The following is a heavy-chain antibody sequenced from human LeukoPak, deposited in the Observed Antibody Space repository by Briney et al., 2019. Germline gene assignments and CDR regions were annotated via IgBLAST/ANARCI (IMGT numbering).Heavy chain of an antibody. J-gene: IGHJ6*02. D-gene: IGHD1-26*01. CDR2: IYYSGST. CDR3: ARLYSGSYYYYDGMDV. V-gene: IGHV4-59*07. Sequence: SDTLSLTCTVSGGSLSSYYWSWIRQPPGTGLEWIGYIYYSGSTNYNTSLQRRVTISVDTSKNQFSLKLSSVTAADTAVYYCARLYSGSYYYYDGMDVWGQGTTVTVSS. CDR1: GGSLSSYY.